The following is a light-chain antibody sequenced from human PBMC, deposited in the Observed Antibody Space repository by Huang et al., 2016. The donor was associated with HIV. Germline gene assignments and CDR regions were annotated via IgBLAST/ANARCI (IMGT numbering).Light chain of an antibody. V-gene: IGKV3-15*01. CDR3: QQYNNWPPWT. J-gene: IGKJ1*01. Sequence: EIVMTQSPATLSVSPGERATLSCRASQSVGSNLAWYQQKPGQAPRLLIYGASTRAHGIPAKFSGSGSGTEFTLTISSLQSEDFAVYYCQQYNNWPPWTFGQGTKVEIK. CDR2: GAS. CDR1: QSVGSN.